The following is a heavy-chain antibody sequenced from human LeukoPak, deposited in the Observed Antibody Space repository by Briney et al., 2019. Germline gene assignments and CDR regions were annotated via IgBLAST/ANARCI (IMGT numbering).Heavy chain of an antibody. CDR1: GVSVRNNY. V-gene: IGHV3-66*01. CDR3: ATGERMVRGDGVDY. J-gene: IGHJ4*02. D-gene: IGHD3-10*01. Sequence: GGSLRLSCAASGVSVRNNYMSWVRQPPGKGLKRVSVIYSGGSTYYADSVKGRFTISRDNSKNTLYLQINSLRAEDTAVYFCATGERMVRGDGVDYWGQGTLVTVSS. CDR2: IYSGGST.